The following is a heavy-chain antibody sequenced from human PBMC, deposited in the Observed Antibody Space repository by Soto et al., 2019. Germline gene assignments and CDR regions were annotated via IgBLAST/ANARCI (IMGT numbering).Heavy chain of an antibody. Sequence: QLQLQESGPGLVKPSETLSLTCTVSGGSISSSSYYWGWIRQPPGKGLEWIGSIYYSGSTYYNPSRKSRVTISVDTSKNQFSLKLSSVTAADAAVYYCARRWWELLGVGGMDVWGQGTTFTVSS. V-gene: IGHV4-39*01. CDR2: IYYSGST. D-gene: IGHD1-26*01. CDR1: GGSISSSSYY. J-gene: IGHJ6*02. CDR3: ARRWWELLGVGGMDV.